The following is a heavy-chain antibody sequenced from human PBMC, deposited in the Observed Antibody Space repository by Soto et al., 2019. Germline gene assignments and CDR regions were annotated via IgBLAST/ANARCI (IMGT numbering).Heavy chain of an antibody. CDR1: GFSLSTSGVG. CDR2: IYWDDDK. D-gene: IGHD3-22*01. V-gene: IGHV2-5*02. CDR3: VYYDTSGPDY. J-gene: IGHJ4*02. Sequence: QITLKESGPTLVKPTQTLTLTCTFSGFSLSTSGVGVGWTRQPPGKAPEWLTLIYWDDDKRYSPSLKSRLTIXXDTSKNQVVLTMTNMDPVDTATSYCVYYDTSGPDYWGQGTLVTVSS.